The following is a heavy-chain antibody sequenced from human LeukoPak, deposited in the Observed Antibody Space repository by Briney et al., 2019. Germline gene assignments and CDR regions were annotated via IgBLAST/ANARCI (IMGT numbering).Heavy chain of an antibody. CDR1: GFTFSNYG. D-gene: IGHD1-1*01. J-gene: IGHJ4*02. CDR2: ISSSGSTI. Sequence: GGSLRLSCAASGFTFSNYGMHWVRQAPGKGLEWVSYISSSGSTIYYADSVKGRFTISRDNAKNSLYLQMNSLRAEDTAVYYCARGLGNDGMFDYWGQGTLVTVSS. CDR3: ARGLGNDGMFDY. V-gene: IGHV3-48*04.